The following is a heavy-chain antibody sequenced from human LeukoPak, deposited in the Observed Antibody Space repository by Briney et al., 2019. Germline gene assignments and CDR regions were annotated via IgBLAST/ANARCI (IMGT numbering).Heavy chain of an antibody. J-gene: IGHJ4*02. CDR3: ARDTSRGYSYGYYSDY. V-gene: IGHV1-18*04. Sequence: ASVKVSCKASGYTFTSYYMHWVRQAPGQGLEWMGWISAYNGNTNYAQKLQGRVTMTTDTSTSTAYMELRSLRSDDTAVYYCARDTSRGYSYGYYSDYWGQGTLVTVSS. CDR2: ISAYNGNT. D-gene: IGHD5-18*01. CDR1: GYTFTSYY.